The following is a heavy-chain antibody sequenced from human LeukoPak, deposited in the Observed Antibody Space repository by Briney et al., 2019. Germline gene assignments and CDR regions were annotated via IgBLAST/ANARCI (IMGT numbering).Heavy chain of an antibody. V-gene: IGHV4-34*01. CDR3: ARRRKIGVPAARGFDP. J-gene: IGHJ5*02. Sequence: TPSETLSLTCAVYGGSFSGYYWSWVRQPPGKGLEWIGEVNHSGSTNYNPSLKSRVTISVDTSKNQFSLKLSSVTAADTAVYYCARRRKIGVPAARGFDPWGQGTLVTVSS. D-gene: IGHD2-2*01. CDR1: GGSFSGYY. CDR2: VNHSGST.